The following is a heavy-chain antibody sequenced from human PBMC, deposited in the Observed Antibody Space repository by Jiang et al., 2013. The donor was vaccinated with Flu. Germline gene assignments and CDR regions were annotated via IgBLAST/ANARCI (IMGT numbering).Heavy chain of an antibody. D-gene: IGHD3-16*01. Sequence: PGLVKPSETLSLTCTVSGDSINNYYWTWIRQPPGKGLEWIGYIYYSGSTNYNPSLKSRVSISADTSKNQFSLNLSSVTAADTAVYYCARLIWPYYYFDYWGQGTLVTVSS. CDR1: GDSINNYY. V-gene: IGHV4-59*08. CDR3: ARLIWPYYYFDY. J-gene: IGHJ4*02. CDR2: IYYSGST.